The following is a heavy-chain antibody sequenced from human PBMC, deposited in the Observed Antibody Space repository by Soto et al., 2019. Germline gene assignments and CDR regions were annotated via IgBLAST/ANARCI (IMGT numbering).Heavy chain of an antibody. D-gene: IGHD6-13*01. J-gene: IGHJ4*02. CDR2: TYYRSKWYN. Sequence: SQTLSLTCAISGDSASSNSAAWNWIRQSPSRGLEWLGRTYYRSKWYNDYAVSVKSRITINPDTSKNQFSLQLNSVTPEDTAVCYCARLIAAAGSTYFDYWGQGTLVTVSS. CDR3: ARLIAAAGSTYFDY. V-gene: IGHV6-1*01. CDR1: GDSASSNSAA.